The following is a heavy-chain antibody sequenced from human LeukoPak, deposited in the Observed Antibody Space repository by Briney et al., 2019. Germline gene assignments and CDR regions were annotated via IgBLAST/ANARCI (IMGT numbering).Heavy chain of an antibody. D-gene: IGHD6-19*01. CDR2: INPNSGGT. V-gene: IGHV1-2*02. J-gene: IGHJ3*02. CDR3: ATYSSGWYSLGAFDI. CDR1: GYTFTGYY. Sequence: GASVKVSCKASGYTFTGYYMHWVRQAPGQGLEWMGWINPNSGGTNYAQKFQGRVTMTRDTSISTAYMELSRLRSDDPAVYYCATYSSGWYSLGAFDIWGQGTMVTVSS.